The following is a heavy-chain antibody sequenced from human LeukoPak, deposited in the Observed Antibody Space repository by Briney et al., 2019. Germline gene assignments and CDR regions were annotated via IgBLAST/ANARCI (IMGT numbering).Heavy chain of an antibody. CDR2: IYYSGST. CDR1: GFTFSDYY. D-gene: IGHD3-16*02. CDR3: ARSPYDYVWGSYRHDFDY. Sequence: GSLRLSCAASGFTFSDYYMSWIRQPPGKGLEWIGYIYYSGSTNYNPSLKSRVTISVDTSKNQFSLKLSSVTAADTAVYYCARSPYDYVWGSYRHDFDYWGQGTLVTVSS. V-gene: IGHV4-59*01. J-gene: IGHJ4*02.